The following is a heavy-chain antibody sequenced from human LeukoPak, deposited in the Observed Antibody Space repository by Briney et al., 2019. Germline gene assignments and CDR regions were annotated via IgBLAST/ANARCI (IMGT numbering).Heavy chain of an antibody. CDR2: IYYSGST. CDR1: GGSISSYY. Sequence: SETLSLTCTVSGGSISSYYWSWIRQPPGKGLEWIGYIYYSGSTNYHPSLKSRVTISVDTSKNQFSLKLSSVTAADTAVYYCARAPRYYYYYYMDVWGKGTTVTVSS. J-gene: IGHJ6*03. CDR3: ARAPRYYYYYYMDV. V-gene: IGHV4-59*01.